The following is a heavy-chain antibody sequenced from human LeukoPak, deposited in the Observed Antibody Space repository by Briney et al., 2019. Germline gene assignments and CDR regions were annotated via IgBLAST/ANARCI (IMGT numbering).Heavy chain of an antibody. CDR1: GVSIGSYF. CDR3: ARAHDILTGYYFFDY. V-gene: IGHV4-59*06. D-gene: IGHD3-9*01. Sequence: PSETLSLTCTVSGVSIGSYFWSWIRQLPGKGLEWIGYIYFSGSAYYNPSLKSRVTISVDTSRNQFSLKLSSVTAADTAVYYCARAHDILTGYYFFDYWGQGTLVTVSS. J-gene: IGHJ4*02. CDR2: IYFSGSA.